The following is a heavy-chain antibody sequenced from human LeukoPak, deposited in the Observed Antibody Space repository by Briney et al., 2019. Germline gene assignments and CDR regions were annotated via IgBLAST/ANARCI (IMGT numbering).Heavy chain of an antibody. CDR3: AKDSKVAAAGYFFDS. Sequence: GRSLRLSCAASGFTFSNYGMHWVRQAPGKGLEWVAVIATDGRDKKYADSVKGRFTISRDNSKNTLYLEMNSLRPEDTAVYHCAKDSKVAAAGYFFDSWGQGTLVTASS. D-gene: IGHD6-13*01. J-gene: IGHJ4*02. CDR1: GFTFSNYG. CDR2: IATDGRDK. V-gene: IGHV3-30*18.